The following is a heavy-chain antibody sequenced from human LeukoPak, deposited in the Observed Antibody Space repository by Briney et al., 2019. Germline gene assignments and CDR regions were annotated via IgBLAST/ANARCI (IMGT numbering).Heavy chain of an antibody. J-gene: IGHJ3*02. V-gene: IGHV3-23*01. Sequence: PGGSLRLSCAASGFTFSSYAMSWVRQAPGKGLEWVSAISGSGGSTYYADSVKGRFTISRDNSKNTLYLQMNSLRAKDTAVYYCAKALMTTETTPGAFDIWGQGTMVTVSS. CDR1: GFTFSSYA. CDR2: ISGSGGST. CDR3: AKALMTTETTPGAFDI. D-gene: IGHD4-17*01.